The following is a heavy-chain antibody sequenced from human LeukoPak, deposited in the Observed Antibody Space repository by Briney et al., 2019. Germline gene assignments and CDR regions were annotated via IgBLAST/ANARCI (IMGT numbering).Heavy chain of an antibody. Sequence: GGSLRLSCVASKFTFSTYSMSWVRQAPGKGLEWVSSVSSSGYISYADSVKGRFTISRDNAKNSLYLQMNSLRAEDTAVYYCAAVIDYWGQGTLVTVSS. V-gene: IGHV3-21*01. J-gene: IGHJ4*02. CDR3: AAVIDY. CDR2: VSSSGYI. CDR1: KFTFSTYS.